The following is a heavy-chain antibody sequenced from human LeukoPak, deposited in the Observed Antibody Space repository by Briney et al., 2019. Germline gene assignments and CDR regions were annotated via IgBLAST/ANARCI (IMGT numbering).Heavy chain of an antibody. J-gene: IGHJ4*02. CDR1: GFTFSSYA. V-gene: IGHV3-64*01. CDR2: ISSNGGST. Sequence: GGSLRLSCAASGFTFSSYAMHWVRQAPGKGLEYVSAISSNGGSTYYANSVKGRFTISRDNSKNTLYLQMGSLRAEDMAVYYCARKGLYSGYEFDYWGQGTLVTVSS. D-gene: IGHD5-12*01. CDR3: ARKGLYSGYEFDY.